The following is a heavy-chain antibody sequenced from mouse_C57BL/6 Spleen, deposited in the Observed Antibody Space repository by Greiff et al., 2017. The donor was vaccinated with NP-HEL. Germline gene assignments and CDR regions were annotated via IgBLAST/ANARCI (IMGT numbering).Heavy chain of an antibody. CDR2: ISSGGSYT. CDR3: ARHDGYSVDY. CDR1: GFTFSSYG. J-gene: IGHJ2*01. D-gene: IGHD2-3*01. V-gene: IGHV5-6*01. Sequence: EVQLVESGGDLVKPGGSLKLSCAASGFTFSSYGMSWVRQTPDKRLEWVATISSGGSYTYYPDSVKGRFTISRDNAKNNLYLKMSSLKTEDTAMYYCARHDGYSVDYWGEGTTLTVSS.